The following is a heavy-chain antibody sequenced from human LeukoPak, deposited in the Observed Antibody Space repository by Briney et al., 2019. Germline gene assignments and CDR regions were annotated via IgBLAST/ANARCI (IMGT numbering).Heavy chain of an antibody. J-gene: IGHJ4*02. CDR2: ISYDGSNK. CDR3: ARRGDASGSTLDY. Sequence: GGSLRLSCEASGFTFSAYAMTWVRQAPGKGLEWVAVISYDGSNKYHSGSVKGRFTISRDNSKNTLYVQMNSLRDEDTAVYYCARRGDASGSTLDYWGQGTLVTVSS. D-gene: IGHD3-10*01. CDR1: GFTFSAYA. V-gene: IGHV3-30*03.